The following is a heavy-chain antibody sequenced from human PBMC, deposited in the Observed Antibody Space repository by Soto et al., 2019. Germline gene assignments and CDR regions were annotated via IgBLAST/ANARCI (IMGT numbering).Heavy chain of an antibody. D-gene: IGHD1-26*01. J-gene: IGHJ4*02. CDR1: GDSVSSNSAA. CDR3: ARGRVVGAASVSLDY. Sequence: LSLTCAISGDSVSSNSAAWNWIRQSPSRGLEWLGRTYYRSKWHNDYAVSVKSRITINPDTSKNQFSLQLNSVTPEDTAVYYCARGRVVGAASVSLDYWGQGTLVTVSS. CDR2: TYYRSKWHN. V-gene: IGHV6-1*01.